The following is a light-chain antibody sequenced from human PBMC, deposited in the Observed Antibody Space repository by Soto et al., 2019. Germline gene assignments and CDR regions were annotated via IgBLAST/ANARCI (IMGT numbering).Light chain of an antibody. CDR3: CSYAGSSTFV. V-gene: IGLV2-23*03. Sequence: QSALTQPASVSGSPGQSITISCTGTSSDVGSYNLVSWYQQHPGKAPKLMIYEGSKRTSGVSNRFSGSKSGNTASLTISVLQADDEADYYCCSYAGSSTFVFVTGTKLTVL. CDR1: SSDVGSYNL. J-gene: IGLJ1*01. CDR2: EGS.